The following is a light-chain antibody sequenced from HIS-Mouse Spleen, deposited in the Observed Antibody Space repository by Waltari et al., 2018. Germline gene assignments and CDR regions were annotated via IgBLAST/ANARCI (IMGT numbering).Light chain of an antibody. V-gene: IGLV3-10*01. Sequence: SYELTQPPSVSVSPGQTARITCSGDALPKKYAYWYQQKSGQAPVLVIYEESKRPSGKPEGFSGSSSGTMATLTISGAQVEDEADYYCYSTDSSGNHRVFGGGTKLTVL. CDR3: YSTDSSGNHRV. CDR1: ALPKKY. J-gene: IGLJ2*01. CDR2: EES.